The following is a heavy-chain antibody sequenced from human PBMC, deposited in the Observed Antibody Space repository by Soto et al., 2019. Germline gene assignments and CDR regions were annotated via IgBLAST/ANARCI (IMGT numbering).Heavy chain of an antibody. J-gene: IGHJ3*02. V-gene: IGHV1-69*13. CDR1: GGTFSSYA. CDR3: AIMIVVLQALGAIDI. Sequence: GASVKVSCKASGGTFSSYAISWVRQAPGQGLEWMGGIIPIFGTANYAQKFQGRVTITADESTSTAYMELSSLRSEDTAVYYCAIMIVVLQALGAIDIWGQATMVTVSS. D-gene: IGHD3-22*01. CDR2: IIPIFGTA.